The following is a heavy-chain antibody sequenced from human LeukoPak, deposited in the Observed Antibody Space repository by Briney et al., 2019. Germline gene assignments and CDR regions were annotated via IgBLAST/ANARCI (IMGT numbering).Heavy chain of an antibody. CDR2: ISGSGGST. CDR3: AKVHSFSLEQYYFDY. J-gene: IGHJ4*02. V-gene: IGHV3-23*01. D-gene: IGHD1-26*01. Sequence: GGSLRLSCAASGFTFSSYAMSWVRQAPGKGLEWVSAISGSGGSTYYADSVKGRFTISRDNYKEILYLQMNSLRVEDTAVYYCAKVHSFSLEQYYFDYWGQGALVTVSS. CDR1: GFTFSSYA.